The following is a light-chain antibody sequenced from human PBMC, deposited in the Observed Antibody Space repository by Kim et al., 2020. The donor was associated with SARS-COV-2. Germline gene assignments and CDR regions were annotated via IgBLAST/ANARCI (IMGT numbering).Light chain of an antibody. Sequence: VTISCTGSSSNIWAGYDVHWYQQLPGTAPKLLIYDNSNRPSGVPDRFSGSKSGTSASLAITGLQAEDEADYYCQSYDSSLSALYVFGTGTKVTVL. CDR1: SSNIWAGYD. V-gene: IGLV1-40*01. CDR2: DNS. CDR3: QSYDSSLSALYV. J-gene: IGLJ1*01.